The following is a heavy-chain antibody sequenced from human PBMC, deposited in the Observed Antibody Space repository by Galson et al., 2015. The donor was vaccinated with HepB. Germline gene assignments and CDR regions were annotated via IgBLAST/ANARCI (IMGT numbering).Heavy chain of an antibody. CDR1: GFTFNSYA. CDR3: ARDRFRSYDFLTGGVTGYYFDY. V-gene: IGHV3-23*02. CDR2: IRGSGGST. Sequence: SLRLSCAASGFTFNSYAMSWVRQAPGKGLEWVSTIRGSGGSTFYGDSVKGRLILSRDNSKKTLYLQMNSLRAGDTAVYYCARDRFRSYDFLTGGVTGYYFDYWGQGTLVTVSS. D-gene: IGHD3-9*01. J-gene: IGHJ4*02.